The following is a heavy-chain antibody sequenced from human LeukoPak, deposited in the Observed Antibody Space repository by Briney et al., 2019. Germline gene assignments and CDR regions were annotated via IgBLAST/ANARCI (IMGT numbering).Heavy chain of an antibody. CDR2: IYSGGST. J-gene: IGHJ4*02. Sequence: PGGSLRLSCAASGFTVSSNYMSWVRQAPGKGLEWVSVIYSGGSTYYADSVKGRFTISRDNSKNTLYLQMNSLRAEDTAVYYCARDRSSGWYDYWGQGTLVTASS. CDR1: GFTVSSNY. CDR3: ARDRSSGWYDY. V-gene: IGHV3-53*01. D-gene: IGHD6-19*01.